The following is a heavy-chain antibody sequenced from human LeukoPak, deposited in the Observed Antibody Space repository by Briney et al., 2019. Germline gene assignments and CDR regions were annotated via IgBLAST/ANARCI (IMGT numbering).Heavy chain of an antibody. D-gene: IGHD2-15*01. Sequence: SETLSLTCTVSSDSISSSTYYWGWIRQPPGKGLEWIGSIYYSGSSYYKTSLKSRVTISVDTSKKQFSLRLSSVTAADTAVYYCARHVRFCSGGTCHGPDYFDYWGQGTLATVSS. CDR3: ARHVRFCSGGTCHGPDYFDY. V-gene: IGHV4-39*01. CDR1: SDSISSSTYY. CDR2: IYYSGSS. J-gene: IGHJ4*02.